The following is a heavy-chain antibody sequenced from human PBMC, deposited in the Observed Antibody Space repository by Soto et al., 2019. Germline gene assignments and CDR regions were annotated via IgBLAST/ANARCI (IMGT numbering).Heavy chain of an antibody. V-gene: IGHV3-23*01. CDR2: ISGSGGST. CDR1: GFTFSSYA. D-gene: IGHD2-21*02. Sequence: EVQLLESGGGLVQPGGSLRLSCAASGFTFSSYAMSWVRQAPGKGLEWVSAISGSGGSTYYADSVKGRFTISRDNSKNTLYLQMNSLRAEDTAVYYCARGVTPGYYYYYGMDVWGQGTTVTVSS. CDR3: ARGVTPGYYYYYGMDV. J-gene: IGHJ6*02.